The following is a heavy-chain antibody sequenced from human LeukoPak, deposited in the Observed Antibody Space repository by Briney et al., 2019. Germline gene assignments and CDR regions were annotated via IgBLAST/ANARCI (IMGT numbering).Heavy chain of an antibody. V-gene: IGHV3-48*03. J-gene: IGHJ1*01. CDR1: GFTFSSYE. D-gene: IGHD3-22*01. CDR3: AKQRGYYDSNFQR. Sequence: GGSLRLSCAASGFTFSSYEMNWVRQAPGKGLEWVSYISSSGSTIYYADSVKGRFTISRDNAKNSLYLQMNSLRAEDTAVYYCAKQRGYYDSNFQRWGQGTLVTVSS. CDR2: ISSSGSTI.